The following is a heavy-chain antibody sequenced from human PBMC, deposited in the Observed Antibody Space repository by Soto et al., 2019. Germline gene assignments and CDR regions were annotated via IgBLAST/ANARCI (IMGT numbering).Heavy chain of an antibody. CDR3: ARSSGGVYGIIIEGTNWFAP. CDR1: GDTFTSHY. J-gene: IGHJ5*02. V-gene: IGHV1-46*01. CDR2: INPNGVRI. D-gene: IGHD3-16*01. Sequence: ASVKVSCKAPGDTFTSHYMHWVRQDPGHGLEWMGVINPNGVRIRLALQLLGRVTMTRDTSRSTVHMEPRGLTSDDTAVYYCARSSGGVYGIIIEGTNWFAPWGQGTLVTVSS.